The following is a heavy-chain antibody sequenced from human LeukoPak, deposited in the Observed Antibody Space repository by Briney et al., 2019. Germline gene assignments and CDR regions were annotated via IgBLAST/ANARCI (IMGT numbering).Heavy chain of an antibody. J-gene: IGHJ3*02. Sequence: KPSETLSLTCTVSGGSISSSSYYWGWIRQPPGKGLEWIGSIYYSGNTYYNPSLKSRVTISVDTSKNQFSLKLSSVTAADTAVYYCARIGYSYGPRGAFDIWGQGTMVTVSS. D-gene: IGHD5-18*01. CDR2: IYYSGNT. V-gene: IGHV4-39*01. CDR1: GGSISSSSYY. CDR3: ARIGYSYGPRGAFDI.